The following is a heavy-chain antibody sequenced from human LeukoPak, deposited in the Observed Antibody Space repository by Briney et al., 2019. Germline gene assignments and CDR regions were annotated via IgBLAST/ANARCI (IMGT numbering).Heavy chain of an antibody. V-gene: IGHV4-39*01. CDR2: VHHSGIT. CDR1: GGFISSGGYY. Sequence: PSETLSLTCVVSGGFISSGGYYWGWIRHPPEKGLEWIGSVHHSGITYYNTSLKSRVTISVDKSKDQFSLELTSVTAADTAVYYCARNPPNYYDSSGRMGAFDVWGQGTMVTVPS. CDR3: ARNPPNYYDSSGRMGAFDV. D-gene: IGHD3-22*01. J-gene: IGHJ3*01.